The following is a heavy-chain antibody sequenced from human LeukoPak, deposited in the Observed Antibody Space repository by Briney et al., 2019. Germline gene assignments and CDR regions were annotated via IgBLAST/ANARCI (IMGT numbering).Heavy chain of an antibody. V-gene: IGHV1-18*04. CDR1: GYTFTSYY. D-gene: IGHD2-2*01. Sequence: GASVKVSCKASGYTFTSYYMHWVRQAPGQGLEWMGWISAYNGNTNYAQKLQGRVTMTTDTSTSTAYMELRSLRSDDTAVYYCARYCSSTSCTEGLYYFDYWGQGTLVTVSS. J-gene: IGHJ4*02. CDR2: ISAYNGNT. CDR3: ARYCSSTSCTEGLYYFDY.